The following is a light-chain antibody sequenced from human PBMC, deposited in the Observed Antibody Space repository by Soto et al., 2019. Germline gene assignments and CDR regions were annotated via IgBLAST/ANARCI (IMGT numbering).Light chain of an antibody. CDR3: SSYTTSNTPLYV. Sequence: QSVLTQPASVSGSPGQSITISCTGTSSDVAAYNYVSWFQHHAGKAPKLMLYDVNNRPSGVSNRFSGSKSGNTASLTISGLQVEDEADYYCSSYTTSNTPLYVFGPGTKVTVL. CDR1: SSDVAAYNY. V-gene: IGLV2-14*03. J-gene: IGLJ1*01. CDR2: DVN.